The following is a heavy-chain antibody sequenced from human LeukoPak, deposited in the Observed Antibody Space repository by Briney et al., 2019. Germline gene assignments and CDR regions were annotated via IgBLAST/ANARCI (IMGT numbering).Heavy chain of an antibody. CDR3: ARAGRLEDYDFWSGYWDYYYGMDV. J-gene: IGHJ6*02. D-gene: IGHD3-3*01. Sequence: ASVKVSCKASGYTFTGYYMHWVRQAPGQGLEWMGWINPNSGGTNYAQKLQGRVTMTTDTSTSTAYMELRSLRSDDTAVYYCARAGRLEDYDFWSGYWDYYYGMDVWGQGTTVTVSS. CDR1: GYTFTGYY. V-gene: IGHV1-2*02. CDR2: INPNSGGT.